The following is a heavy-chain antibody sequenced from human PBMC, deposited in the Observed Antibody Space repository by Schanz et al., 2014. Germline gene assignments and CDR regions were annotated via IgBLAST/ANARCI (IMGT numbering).Heavy chain of an antibody. Sequence: QVHLMESGGGVVQPGRSLRLSCAASGFTFSGNAMHWVRQAPGKGLEWVAVVSDDGNKKYYADSVKGRFTISRDNSKNTLYLQMNGLRAEDTAVYYCARAGYCTSVSCSLFVSDYWGQGTLVTVSS. CDR3: ARAGYCTSVSCSLFVSDY. J-gene: IGHJ4*02. CDR2: VSDDGNKK. D-gene: IGHD2-2*03. CDR1: GFTFSGNA. V-gene: IGHV3-30*03.